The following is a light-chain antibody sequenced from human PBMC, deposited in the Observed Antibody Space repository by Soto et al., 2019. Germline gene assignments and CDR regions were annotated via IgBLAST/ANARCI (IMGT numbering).Light chain of an antibody. V-gene: IGKV1-5*01. J-gene: IGKJ1*01. CDR3: QHYKMYSPCT. CDR2: DVS. CDR1: QSITTW. Sequence: DIQMTQSPSTVSAYVGDSVTITCRASQSITTWLAWYQQRPGKAPKLLIYDVSSLQSGVPSSFSGSGSGTEFTLAISSLQPDDFPTYYDQHYKMYSPCTFGHGTKVEIK.